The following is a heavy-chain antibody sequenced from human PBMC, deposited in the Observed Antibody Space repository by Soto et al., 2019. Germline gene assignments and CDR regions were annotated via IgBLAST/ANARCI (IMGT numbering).Heavy chain of an antibody. D-gene: IGHD5-18*01. V-gene: IGHV1-69*13. CDR3: ARSSTDTAMGRLYYYGMDV. CDR2: IIPIFGTA. Sequence: SVKVSCKASGGTFSSYAISWVRQAPGQGLEWMGGIIPIFGTANYAQKFQGRVTITADESTSTAYMELSSLRSEDTAVYYCARSSTDTAMGRLYYYGMDVWGQGTTVTVSS. CDR1: GGTFSSYA. J-gene: IGHJ6*02.